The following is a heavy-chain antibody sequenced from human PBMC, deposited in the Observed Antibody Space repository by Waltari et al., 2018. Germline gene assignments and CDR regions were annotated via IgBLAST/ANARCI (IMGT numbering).Heavy chain of an antibody. J-gene: IGHJ4*02. D-gene: IGHD3-9*01. CDR2: IYHSGST. CDR1: GYSISSGYY. V-gene: IGHV4-38-2*01. Sequence: QVQLQESGPGLVTPSETLSLTCAVSGYSISSGYYWGWLRQPPGKGLEWIGSIYHSGSTYYNPSLKSRVTISVDTSKNQFSLKLSSVTAADTAVYYCARLRYDILTGTTFDYWGQGTLVTVSS. CDR3: ARLRYDILTGTTFDY.